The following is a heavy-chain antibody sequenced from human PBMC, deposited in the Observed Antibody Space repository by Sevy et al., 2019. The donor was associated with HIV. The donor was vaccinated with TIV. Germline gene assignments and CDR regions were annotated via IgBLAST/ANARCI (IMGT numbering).Heavy chain of an antibody. CDR3: AKYYDILTGYG. Sequence: GGSLRLSCAASGFTFSSYGMHWVHQAPGKGLEWVAVISYDGSNKYYADSVKGRFTISRENSKNTPDLQMNSLRAEETAVYYCAKYYDILTGYGWGQGTLVTVSS. D-gene: IGHD3-9*01. V-gene: IGHV3-30*18. J-gene: IGHJ4*02. CDR1: GFTFSSYG. CDR2: ISYDGSNK.